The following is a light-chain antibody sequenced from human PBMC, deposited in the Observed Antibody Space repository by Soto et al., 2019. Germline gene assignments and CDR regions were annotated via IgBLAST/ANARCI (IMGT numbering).Light chain of an antibody. J-gene: IGKJ1*01. Sequence: DIQVTLSPSTLSAYVKDRGTITFRASQSISRWLAWYQQKPGKAPKLLIYDASSLESGVPSRLSGSGSGTEFTLTISSLQDDDFATYYCQQYNNYWTFGQGTKVDI. CDR1: QSISRW. CDR3: QQYNNYWT. CDR2: DAS. V-gene: IGKV1-5*01.